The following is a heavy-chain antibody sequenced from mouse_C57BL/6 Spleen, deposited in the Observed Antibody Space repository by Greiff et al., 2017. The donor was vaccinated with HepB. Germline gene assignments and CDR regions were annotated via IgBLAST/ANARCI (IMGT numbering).Heavy chain of an antibody. D-gene: IGHD1-1*01. Sequence: EVKLVESGGGLVQPGASLRLSCAASGFNFTDYYMSWVRQPPGKAPEWLALIRNKANGYTTEYTASVKGRFTISRDNSQNILYLQMNTPRAEDSATYYCVKAASPGSRNAMDYWGQGTSVTVSS. V-gene: IGHV7-4*01. CDR2: IRNKANGYTT. CDR3: VKAASPGSRNAMDY. J-gene: IGHJ4*01. CDR1: GFNFTDYY.